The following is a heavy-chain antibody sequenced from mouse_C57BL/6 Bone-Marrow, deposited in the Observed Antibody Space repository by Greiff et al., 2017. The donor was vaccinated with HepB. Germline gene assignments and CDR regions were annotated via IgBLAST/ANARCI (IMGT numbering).Heavy chain of an antibody. CDR3: ARERGIYYGDPYYAMDY. J-gene: IGHJ4*01. V-gene: IGHV1-66*01. Sequence: VQLQQSGPELVKPGASVKISCKASGYSFTSYYIHWVKQRPGQGLEWIGWIYPGSGNNKYNEKFKGKATLTADTSSSTAYMQLSSLTSEYSAVYYCARERGIYYGDPYYAMDYWGQGTSVTVSS. CDR2: IYPGSGNN. CDR1: GYSFTSYY. D-gene: IGHD2-13*01.